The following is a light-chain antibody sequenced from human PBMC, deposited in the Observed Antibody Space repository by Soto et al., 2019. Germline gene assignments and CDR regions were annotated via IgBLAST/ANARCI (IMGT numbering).Light chain of an antibody. V-gene: IGKV1-39*01. Sequence: DIQMTQSPSSLSASVGDRVTITCRASQSSRRYLNWYQQKPGKAPKLLIYAASSLQSGVPSRFSGSGSGTDFTLTISSLQPEDFATYYCQQSYSTEVTFGPGTKVDIK. J-gene: IGKJ3*01. CDR2: AAS. CDR1: QSSRRY. CDR3: QQSYSTEVT.